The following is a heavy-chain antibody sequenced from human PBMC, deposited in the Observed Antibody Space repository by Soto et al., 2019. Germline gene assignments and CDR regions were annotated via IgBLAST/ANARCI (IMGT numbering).Heavy chain of an antibody. CDR2: IYYSGST. CDR1: GGSISSGDYY. D-gene: IGHD2-15*01. V-gene: IGHV4-30-4*01. J-gene: IGHJ4*02. Sequence: SETLSLTCTVSGGSISSGDYYWSWVRQPPGKGLEWIGYIYYSGSTYYNPSLKSRVTISVDTSKNQFSLKLSSVTAADTAVYYCAGANPNLGYCSGGSCLWDYWGQGTLVTVSS. CDR3: AGANPNLGYCSGGSCLWDY.